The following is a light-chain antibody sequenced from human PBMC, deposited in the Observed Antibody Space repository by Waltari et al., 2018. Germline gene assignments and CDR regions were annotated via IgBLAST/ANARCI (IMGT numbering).Light chain of an antibody. V-gene: IGKV2-40*01. CDR2: GGS. CDR1: QSLLHSNGNTY. CDR3: VQTIAFPRT. Sequence: DIVMTQTPLSLPITPGEPASISCMSSQSLLHSNGNTYLHWYLQKPGQSPQLLIYGGSNRASGVPNRFSGSGSGTDFTLTIAKVEAEDVGVYYCVQTIAFPRTFGQGSKVEIK. J-gene: IGKJ1*01.